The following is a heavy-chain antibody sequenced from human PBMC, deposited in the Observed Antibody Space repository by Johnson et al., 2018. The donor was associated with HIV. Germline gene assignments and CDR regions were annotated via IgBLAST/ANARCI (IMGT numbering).Heavy chain of an antibody. CDR2: ISYDGSNK. J-gene: IGHJ3*02. D-gene: IGHD3-16*01. V-gene: IGHV3-30*19. CDR3: VGGWDAFDI. CDR1: GFRFSTCA. Sequence: QVQLVESGGGVVQPGRSLRLSCVASGFRFSTCAIHWVRQAPGKGLEWVAVISYDGSNKYYADSVKGRFTISRDNSKNTLYLQMNSLRAEDTAVYYCVGGWDAFDIWGQGTMVTVSS.